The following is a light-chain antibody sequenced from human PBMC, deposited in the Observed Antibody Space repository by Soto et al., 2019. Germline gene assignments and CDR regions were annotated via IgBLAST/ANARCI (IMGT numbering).Light chain of an antibody. CDR3: QQYYSAPLT. J-gene: IGKJ4*01. CDR1: QGIGDT. Sequence: EVVMTQSPATLSVSPGAGAPLSCRASQGIGDTLAWYQHKPGQTPRLLIYDTSTRATGVPARFSGSRSGTEFTLTINSLQAEDVAVYYCQQYYSAPLTFGGGTKVDI. V-gene: IGKV3-15*01. CDR2: DTS.